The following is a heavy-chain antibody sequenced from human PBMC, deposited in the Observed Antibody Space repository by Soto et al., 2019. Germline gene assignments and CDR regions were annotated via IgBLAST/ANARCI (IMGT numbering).Heavy chain of an antibody. Sequence: ASVKVSCKASGYTFTSYGISWVRQAPGQGLEWMGWISAYNGNTNYAQKLQGRVTMTTDTSTSPAYMELRSLRSDDTAVYYCARYLTTVVTRAVDYWGQVTLVTVSS. V-gene: IGHV1-18*01. CDR3: ARYLTTVVTRAVDY. CDR1: GYTFTSYG. D-gene: IGHD4-17*01. J-gene: IGHJ4*02. CDR2: ISAYNGNT.